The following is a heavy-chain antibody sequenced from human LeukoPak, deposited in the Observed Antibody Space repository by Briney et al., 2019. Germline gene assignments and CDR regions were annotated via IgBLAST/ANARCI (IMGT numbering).Heavy chain of an antibody. D-gene: IGHD5-12*01. Sequence: SETLSLTCTVSGGSISGYYWTWIRQPPGKGLEWIGYVFYTGSTYYNPSLKSRVIISIDTSKNQFSLKLSSVTAADTADYYCARSNSGYDFGYWGQGTLVTVSS. CDR3: ARSNSGYDFGY. CDR2: VFYTGST. J-gene: IGHJ4*02. CDR1: GGSISGYY. V-gene: IGHV4-59*12.